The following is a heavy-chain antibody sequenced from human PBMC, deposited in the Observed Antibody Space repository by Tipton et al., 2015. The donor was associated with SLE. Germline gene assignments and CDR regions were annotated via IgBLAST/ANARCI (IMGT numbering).Heavy chain of an antibody. CDR3: ARESDTGHLSDY. V-gene: IGHV3-33*01. Sequence: RSLRLSCEASGFIFSSFGMEWVRQAPGKGLEWVAVIWYDGSTEYYAESVKGRFTISRDNSKNTLYLQMNSLRADDTAVYYCARESDTGHLSDYWGQGTLVTVSS. D-gene: IGHD2-8*02. CDR1: GFIFSSFG. CDR2: IWYDGSTE. J-gene: IGHJ4*02.